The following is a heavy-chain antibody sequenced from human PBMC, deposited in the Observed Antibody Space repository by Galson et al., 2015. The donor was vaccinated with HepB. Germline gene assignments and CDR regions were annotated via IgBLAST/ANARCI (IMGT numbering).Heavy chain of an antibody. CDR2: IYYSGST. V-gene: IGHV4-59*08. J-gene: IGHJ4*02. CDR3: AGFVEMVSGFDY. CDR1: GGSISSYY. D-gene: IGHD5-24*01. Sequence: ETLSLTCTVSGGSISSYYWSWIRQPPGKGLEWIGYIYYSGSTNYNPSLKSRVTISVDTSKNQFSLKLSSVTAADTAVYYCAGFVEMVSGFDYWGQGTLVTVSS.